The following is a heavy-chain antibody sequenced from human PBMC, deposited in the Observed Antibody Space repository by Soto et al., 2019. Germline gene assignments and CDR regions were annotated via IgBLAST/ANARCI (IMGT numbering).Heavy chain of an antibody. CDR1: GGSISSSSYY. V-gene: IGHV4-39*01. Sequence: SETLSLTCTVSGGSISSSSYYWGWIRQPPGKGLEWIGSIYYSGSTYYNPSLKSRVTISVDTSKNQFSLKLSSVTAADTAVYYCARKHCSGGSCFHFDYWGQGTLVTVSS. CDR3: ARKHCSGGSCFHFDY. CDR2: IYYSGST. J-gene: IGHJ4*02. D-gene: IGHD2-15*01.